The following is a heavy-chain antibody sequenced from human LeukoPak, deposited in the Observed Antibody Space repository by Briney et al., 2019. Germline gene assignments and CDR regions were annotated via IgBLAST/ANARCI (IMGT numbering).Heavy chain of an antibody. Sequence: PGGSLRLSCAASGFTFSNYWMSWVRQAPGKGLGWVANIKHDGSEKSHVDSVKGRFTISRDNAENSLSLAMDSLRVEDTAVYFCVRLGYRSDRSYWYFDPWGRGTLVTVSS. CDR3: VRLGYRSDRSYWYFDP. CDR1: GFTFSNYW. CDR2: IKHDGSEK. V-gene: IGHV3-7*01. D-gene: IGHD6-19*01. J-gene: IGHJ2*01.